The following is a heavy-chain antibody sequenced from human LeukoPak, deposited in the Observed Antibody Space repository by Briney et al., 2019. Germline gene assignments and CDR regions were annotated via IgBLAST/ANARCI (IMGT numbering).Heavy chain of an antibody. V-gene: IGHV4-59*01. D-gene: IGHD6-19*01. CDR3: ARDISSCWYEWFDP. J-gene: IGHJ5*02. CDR1: GGSISSYY. Sequence: SETLSLTCTVSGGSISSYYWSWIRQPPGKGLEWIGYIYYSGSTKYNPSLKSRVTISVDTSKNQCSLKLSSVTAADTAVDYCARDISSCWYEWFDPWGQGTLVTVSS. CDR2: IYYSGST.